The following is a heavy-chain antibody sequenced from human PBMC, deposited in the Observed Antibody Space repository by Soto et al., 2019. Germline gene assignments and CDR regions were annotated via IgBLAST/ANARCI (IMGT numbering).Heavy chain of an antibody. CDR2: ISGYNGNT. V-gene: IGHV1-18*01. Sequence: QVQLVQSGAEVKKPGASVKVSCKASGYTFTNYGISWVRQAPGQGHEWMGWISGYNGNTKYTQNLQGRVTMTTDTSTSTAYMELRSLRSDDTAVYYCARGGSSWSAEYYQHWGQGTLVIVSS. CDR3: ARGGSSWSAEYYQH. D-gene: IGHD6-13*01. J-gene: IGHJ1*01. CDR1: GYTFTNYG.